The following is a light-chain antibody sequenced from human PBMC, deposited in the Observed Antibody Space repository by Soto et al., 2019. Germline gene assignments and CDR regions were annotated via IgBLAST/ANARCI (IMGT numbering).Light chain of an antibody. CDR1: SSNIGSNY. CDR3: AAWDDSLSVV. CDR2: RNN. V-gene: IGLV1-47*01. J-gene: IGLJ2*01. Sequence: QSVLTQPPSASGTPGQRVTISCSGSSSNIGSNYVYWYQQLPGTAPKLLIYRNNQQPSGVPDRFSGSKSGTSASLAISGLRSEDEGDYYCAAWDDSLSVVFGGGTKVTVL.